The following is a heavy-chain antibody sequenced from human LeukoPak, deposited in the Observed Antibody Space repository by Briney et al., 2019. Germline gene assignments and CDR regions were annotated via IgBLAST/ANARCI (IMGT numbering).Heavy chain of an antibody. J-gene: IGHJ6*02. CDR1: GFTFSSHA. CDR2: ISRNGDST. CDR3: ARSSGDFDHYYGMDV. Sequence: SGGSLRLSYAASGFTFSSHAMHWVRRAPGKGLELVSSISRNGDSTGYGNSVKGRFTISRDNSKNTLYLQMGSLRTEDMAIYYCARSSGDFDHYYGMDVWGQGTTVTVSS. V-gene: IGHV3-64*01. D-gene: IGHD1-26*01.